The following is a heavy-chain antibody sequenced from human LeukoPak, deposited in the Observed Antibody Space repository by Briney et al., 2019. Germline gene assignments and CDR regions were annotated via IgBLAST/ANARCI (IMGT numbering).Heavy chain of an antibody. D-gene: IGHD4-17*01. V-gene: IGHV4-59*11. CDR2: IYNSGST. CDR3: ARVHGDYTGFDY. CDR1: GGSISSHY. J-gene: IGHJ4*02. Sequence: SETLSLTCTVSGGSISSHYWSWIRQPPGKGLEWIGYIYNSGSTNYNPSLKSRVTISVDTSKNQFSLKLSSVTAADTAVYYCARVHGDYTGFDYWGQGTLVTVFS.